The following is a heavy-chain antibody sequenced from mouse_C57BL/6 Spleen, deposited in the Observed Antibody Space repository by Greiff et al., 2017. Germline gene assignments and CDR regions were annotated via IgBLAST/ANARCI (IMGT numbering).Heavy chain of an antibody. V-gene: IGHV1-50*01. CDR2: IDPSDSYT. J-gene: IGHJ2*01. D-gene: IGHD2-4*01. Sequence: QVQLQQPGAELVKPGASVKLSCKASGYTFTSYWMQWVKQRPGQGLEWIGEIDPSDSYTNYNQKFKGKATLTVDTSSSTAYMQLSSLTSEDSAVYYCAVNYDYDEYYFDYWGQGTTLTVSS. CDR1: GYTFTSYW. CDR3: AVNYDYDEYYFDY.